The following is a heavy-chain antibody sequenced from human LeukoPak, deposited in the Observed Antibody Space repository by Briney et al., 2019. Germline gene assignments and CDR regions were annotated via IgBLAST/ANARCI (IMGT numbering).Heavy chain of an antibody. CDR2: IYYSGST. J-gene: IGHJ4*02. CDR3: ASGSNYYDSSGYYIPDFDY. D-gene: IGHD3-22*01. CDR1: GGSISSGDYY. V-gene: IGHV4-30-4*08. Sequence: SQTLSLTCTVSGGSISSGDYYWSWIRQPPGKGLEWIGYIYYSGSTYYNPSLKSRVTISVDTSKNQFSLKLSSVTAADTAVYYCASGSNYYDSSGYYIPDFDYWGQGTLVTVSS.